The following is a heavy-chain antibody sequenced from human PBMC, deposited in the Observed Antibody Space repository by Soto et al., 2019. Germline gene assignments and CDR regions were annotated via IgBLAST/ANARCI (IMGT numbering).Heavy chain of an antibody. V-gene: IGHV4-59*08. Sequence: QVQLQESGPGLVKPSETLSLTCTVSGGSISSYYWSWIRQPPGKGLEWIGYIYYSGSTNYNPSLMSRVTISVDTSKNQFSLKLSSVTAADTAVYYCARHSPGDYLDYWGQGALVTVSS. J-gene: IGHJ4*02. CDR2: IYYSGST. CDR1: GGSISSYY. D-gene: IGHD4-17*01. CDR3: ARHSPGDYLDY.